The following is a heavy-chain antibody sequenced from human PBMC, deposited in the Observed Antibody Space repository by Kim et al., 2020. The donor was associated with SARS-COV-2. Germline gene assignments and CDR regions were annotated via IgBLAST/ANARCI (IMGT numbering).Heavy chain of an antibody. J-gene: IGHJ4*02. D-gene: IGHD4-17*01. V-gene: IGHV1-18*01. CDR2: NT. CDR3: ARDRGGDYRD. Sequence: NTTYAQKLQGRVTMTPDSSPSTVYMEQRSLRSDDTAVYYCARDRGGDYRDWGQGTLVTVSS.